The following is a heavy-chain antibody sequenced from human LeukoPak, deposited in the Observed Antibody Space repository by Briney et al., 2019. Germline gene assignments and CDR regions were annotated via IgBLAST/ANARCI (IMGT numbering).Heavy chain of an antibody. CDR3: ARSSLRYVSGGFLGYFDY. CDR1: GGSISSYY. D-gene: IGHD3-9*01. Sequence: PSETLSLTCTVSGGSISSYYWSWIRPPPGKGLEWIGYIYYSGSTNYNPSLKSRVTISVDTSKNQFSLKLSSVTAADTAVYYCARSSLRYVSGGFLGYFDYWGQGTLVTVSS. CDR2: IYYSGST. V-gene: IGHV4-59*01. J-gene: IGHJ4*02.